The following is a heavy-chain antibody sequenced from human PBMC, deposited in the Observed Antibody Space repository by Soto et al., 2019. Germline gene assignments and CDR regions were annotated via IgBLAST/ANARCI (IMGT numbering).Heavy chain of an antibody. CDR3: ASYHVVETNYGFFYY. J-gene: IGHJ4*02. CDR1: GGSVSNYY. Sequence: SSETLSLTCTVSGGSVSNYYWSWIRQPPGKGLEWIGYMYHSGSSNYNPSLKRRVTISVDTSKNQVSLEVTSVIAADTAVYYCASYHVVETNYGFFYYWGKGILVTVSS. V-gene: IGHV4-59*02. CDR2: MYHSGSS. D-gene: IGHD2-15*01.